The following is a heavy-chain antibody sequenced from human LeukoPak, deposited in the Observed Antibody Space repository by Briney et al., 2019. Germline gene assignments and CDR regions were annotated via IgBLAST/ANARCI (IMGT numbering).Heavy chain of an antibody. CDR2: IYYSGST. CDR1: GGSISSSSDY. Sequence: PSETLSLTCTVSGGSISSSSDYWGWIRQPPGKGLEWIGSIYYSGSTYYNPSLKSRVTISVDTSKNQFSLKLSSVTAADTAVYYCARRRPAAAGTNWFDPWGQGTLVTVSS. J-gene: IGHJ5*02. D-gene: IGHD6-13*01. V-gene: IGHV4-39*01. CDR3: ARRRPAAAGTNWFDP.